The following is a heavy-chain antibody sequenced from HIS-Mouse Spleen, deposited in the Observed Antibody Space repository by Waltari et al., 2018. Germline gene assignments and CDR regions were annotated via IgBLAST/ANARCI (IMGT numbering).Heavy chain of an antibody. D-gene: IGHD7-27*01. J-gene: IGHJ4*02. V-gene: IGHV3-30*18. CDR2: ISYDGSNK. CDR3: AKATGDSPDY. Sequence: QVQLVESGGGVVQPGRSLRLSCAASGFTFSSYGMHWVRQAPGKGLEWVAVISYDGSNKYYADSVKGRFTISRDNSKNTLYLQMNSLRAEDTAVYYCAKATGDSPDYWGQGTLVTVSS. CDR1: GFTFSSYG.